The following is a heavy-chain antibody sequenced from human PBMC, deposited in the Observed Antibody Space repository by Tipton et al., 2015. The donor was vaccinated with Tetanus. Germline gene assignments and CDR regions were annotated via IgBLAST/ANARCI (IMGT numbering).Heavy chain of an antibody. CDR2: SWYDGTDQ. D-gene: IGHD2-15*01. CDR3: AREADCSGGSCFSGDFDN. J-gene: IGHJ4*02. CDR1: GFIFSSYG. V-gene: IGHV3-33*01. Sequence: SGFIFSSYGIHWVRQAPGKGLEWVAVSWYDGTDQYYADSVKGRFTLSRDNSKNTLYLQMDSLRAEDTALYYCAREADCSGGSCFSGDFDNWGQGTQVAVSS.